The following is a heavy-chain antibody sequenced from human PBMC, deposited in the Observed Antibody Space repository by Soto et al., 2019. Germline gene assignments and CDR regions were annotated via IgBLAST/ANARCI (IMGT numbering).Heavy chain of an antibody. V-gene: IGHV1-69*13. J-gene: IGHJ1*01. CDR2: IIPIFGTA. CDR3: ASNYDDSRGYYFFSLFQH. D-gene: IGHD3-22*01. CDR1: GGTFSSYA. Sequence: SEKVACKASGGTFSSYAISWVRQAPGQGLEWMGGIIPIFGTANYAQKFQGRVTITADESTSTAYMELSSLRSEDTAVYYCASNYDDSRGYYFFSLFQHCGHGTRAPVS.